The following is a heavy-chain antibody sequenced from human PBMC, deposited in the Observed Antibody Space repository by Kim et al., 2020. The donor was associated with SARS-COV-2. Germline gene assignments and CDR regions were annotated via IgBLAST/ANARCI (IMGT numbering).Heavy chain of an antibody. CDR1: GFTFSSYW. Sequence: GGSLRLSCAASGFTFSSYWMSWVRQAPGKGLEWVANIKQDGSEKYYVDSVKGRFTISRDNAKNSLYLQMNSLRAEDTAVYYCAREYYYDSSGYHMDVWGQGTTFTVSS. V-gene: IGHV3-7*01. CDR2: IKQDGSEK. CDR3: AREYYYDSSGYHMDV. J-gene: IGHJ6*02. D-gene: IGHD3-22*01.